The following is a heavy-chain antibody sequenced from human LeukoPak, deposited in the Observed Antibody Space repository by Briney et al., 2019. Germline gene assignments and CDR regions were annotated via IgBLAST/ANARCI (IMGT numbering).Heavy chain of an antibody. CDR3: ARVIPYYYDSSGCPLFFHY. J-gene: IGHJ4*02. Sequence: ASVKVSCKCSVSTFSNYGKSWLGLAPGQGLEWLGWISAYNGNTHYAQKLQGRVTLTTDTSTSTAYMEVRSLRSDDTAVYFCARVIPYYYDSSGCPLFFHYWGQGTLVTVSS. D-gene: IGHD3-22*01. CDR1: VSTFSNYG. V-gene: IGHV1-18*01. CDR2: ISAYNGNT.